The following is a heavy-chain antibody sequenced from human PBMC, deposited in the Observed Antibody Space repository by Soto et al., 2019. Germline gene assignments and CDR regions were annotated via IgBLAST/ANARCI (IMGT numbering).Heavy chain of an antibody. CDR3: AREGGRLTSIPAYYYGLDV. D-gene: IGHD3-16*01. V-gene: IGHV3-23*01. J-gene: IGHJ6*02. CDR2: ISGSGRST. Sequence: ESLTLLCAPSGFTFSSYAMTWVGQAPGKGLEWVSAISGSGRSTYYAVSVKGRFTISRDNSKNTLYLQMNSLRAEDTAVYYCAREGGRLTSIPAYYYGLDVWGQGTTVTVSS. CDR1: GFTFSSYA.